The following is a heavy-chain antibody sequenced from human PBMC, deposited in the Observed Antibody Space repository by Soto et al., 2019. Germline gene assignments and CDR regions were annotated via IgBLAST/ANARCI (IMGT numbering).Heavy chain of an antibody. Sequence: QVQLVQSGAEVKKPGASVQVSCKTSGYTFTSYDINWVRQAPGQGLEWVGWMNTNSDDTRSAQKFRGRLTLTRDKTMRAVYMTLSNLRPDDTAVYYCAREWSAAGRFYGMDVWGQGTTVAVSS. V-gene: IGHV1-8*01. J-gene: IGHJ6*02. CDR3: AREWSAAGRFYGMDV. CDR1: GYTFTSYD. CDR2: MNTNSDDT. D-gene: IGHD6-13*01.